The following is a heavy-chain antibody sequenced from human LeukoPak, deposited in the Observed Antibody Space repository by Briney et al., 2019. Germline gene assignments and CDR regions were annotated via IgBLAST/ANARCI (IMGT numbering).Heavy chain of an antibody. Sequence: SETLSLTCTVSGGSISSSSYYWGWIRQPPGKGLEWIGSIYYSGSTYYNPSLKSRITISVDTSKNQFSLKLSSVTAADTAVYYCASLRERSYYARGFDYWGQGTLVTVSS. CDR1: GGSISSSSYY. CDR2: IYYSGST. D-gene: IGHD1-26*01. CDR3: ASLRERSYYARGFDY. J-gene: IGHJ4*02. V-gene: IGHV4-39*01.